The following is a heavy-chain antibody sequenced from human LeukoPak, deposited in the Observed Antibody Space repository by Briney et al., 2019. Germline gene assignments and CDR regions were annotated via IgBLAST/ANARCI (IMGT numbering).Heavy chain of an antibody. V-gene: IGHV3-11*04. CDR3: AKSPGGYSVPFGD. CDR1: GFTFNDYY. Sequence: GGSLRLSCAACGFTFNDYYMSWIRQAPGEGLEWVSYISTSGTAVYYADSVKGRFTISRDNAKNSLYLQMNSLRVEDTAVYYGAKSPGGYSVPFGDWGQGTLVTVSS. CDR2: ISTSGTAV. D-gene: IGHD5/OR15-5a*01. J-gene: IGHJ4*02.